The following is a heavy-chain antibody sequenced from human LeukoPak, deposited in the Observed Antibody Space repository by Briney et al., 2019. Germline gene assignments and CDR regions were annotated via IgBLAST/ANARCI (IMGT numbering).Heavy chain of an antibody. CDR2: IYYGGST. V-gene: IGHV4-39*01. D-gene: IGHD6-13*01. CDR3: ARHQQQLWYGAFDI. Sequence: SETLSRTCTFSGGSISSSSYYWGWIRQPPGKGLEWSGSIYYGGSTYYNPSLKSRVTISVDTSKNQFSLKLSSVTAADTAVYYCARHQQQLWYGAFDIWGQGTMVNVSS. CDR1: GGSISSSSYY. J-gene: IGHJ3*02.